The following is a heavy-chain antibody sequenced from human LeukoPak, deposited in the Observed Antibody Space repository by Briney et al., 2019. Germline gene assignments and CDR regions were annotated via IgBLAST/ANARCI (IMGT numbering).Heavy chain of an antibody. CDR1: GFTFSSYA. V-gene: IGHV3-30*04. Sequence: GRSLRLSCAASGFTFSSYAMHWVRQAPGKGLEWVAVISYDGSNKYYADSVKGRFTISSDNSKNTLYLQMNSLRAEDTAVYYCARGPNPDPDFDYWGQGTLVTVSS. D-gene: IGHD1-14*01. J-gene: IGHJ4*02. CDR2: ISYDGSNK. CDR3: ARGPNPDPDFDY.